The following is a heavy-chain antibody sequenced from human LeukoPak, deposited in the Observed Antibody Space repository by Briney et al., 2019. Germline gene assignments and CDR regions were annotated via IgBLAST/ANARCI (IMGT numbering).Heavy chain of an antibody. CDR1: GGSLSSDY. CDR3: AKGAGWYGV. D-gene: IGHD6-19*01. V-gene: IGHV4-59*01. Sequence: PSETLSLTCTVSGGSLSSDYWSWIRQPPGKGLEWIAYVHYDGRTNYNPSLKSRVTISLDTSKNQFSLILTSVTAADMAVYYCAKGAGWYGVWGQGALVTVSS. CDR2: VHYDGRT. J-gene: IGHJ4*02.